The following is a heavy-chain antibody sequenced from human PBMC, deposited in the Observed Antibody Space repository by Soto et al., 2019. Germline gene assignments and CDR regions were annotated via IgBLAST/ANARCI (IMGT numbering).Heavy chain of an antibody. V-gene: IGHV3-30-3*01. CDR2: ISYDGSNK. CDR3: AREMGNYGMDV. J-gene: IGHJ6*02. CDR1: GFTFSSYA. Sequence: QVQLVESGGGVVQPGRSLRLSCAASGFTFSSYAMHWVRQAPGKGLEWVAVISYDGSNKYYADSVKGRFTISRDKSKNTRYLQMNRLRAEDTAVYYCAREMGNYGMDVWGQGTTVTVSS.